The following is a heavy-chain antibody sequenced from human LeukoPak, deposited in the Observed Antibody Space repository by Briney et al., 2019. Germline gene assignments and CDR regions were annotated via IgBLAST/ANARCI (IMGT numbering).Heavy chain of an antibody. CDR2: IIPILGIA. CDR3: VAWGDYYDRNRSEALDI. J-gene: IGHJ3*02. Sequence: SVRLSCKASGGTFSSYAISWVRQAPGQGLEWMGRIIPILGIANYAQKFQGRVTITADTSTSTAYMELSSLRSEATAVYYCVAWGDYYDRNRSEALDIWGQGTMVSVS. D-gene: IGHD3-22*01. CDR1: GGTFSSYA. V-gene: IGHV1-69*04.